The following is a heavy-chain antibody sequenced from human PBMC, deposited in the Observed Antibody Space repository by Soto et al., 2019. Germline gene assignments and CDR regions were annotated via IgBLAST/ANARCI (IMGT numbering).Heavy chain of an antibody. CDR3: ARDPGVVAYAFDI. CDR2: INSDGIST. D-gene: IGHD2-15*01. J-gene: IGHJ3*02. V-gene: IGHV3-74*01. CDR1: GFTFSRYW. Sequence: GGSLRLSCAASGFTFSRYWMHWVRQAPGKGLVWVSRINSDGISTNYADSVKGRFTISRDNAKNTLYLQMNSLRSEDTAVYYCARDPGVVAYAFDIWGQGTMVTVSS.